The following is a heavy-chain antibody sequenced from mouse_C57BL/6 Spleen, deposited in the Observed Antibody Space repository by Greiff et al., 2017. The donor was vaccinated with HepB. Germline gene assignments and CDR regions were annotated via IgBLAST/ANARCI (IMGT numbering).Heavy chain of an antibody. D-gene: IGHD2-1*01. V-gene: IGHV5-17*01. CDR1: GFTFSDYG. J-gene: IGHJ4*01. Sequence: EVQLVESGGGLVKPGGSLKLSCAASGFTFSDYGMHWVRQAPEKGLEWVAYISSGSSTIYYADTVKGRFTISRDNAKNTLFLQVTSLRSEDTAMYYSARTYGNFYYYAMDYWGQGTSVTVSS. CDR2: ISSGSSTI. CDR3: ARTYGNFYYYAMDY.